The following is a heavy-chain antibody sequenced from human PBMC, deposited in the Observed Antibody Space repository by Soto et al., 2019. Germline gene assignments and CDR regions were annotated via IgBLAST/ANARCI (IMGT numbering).Heavy chain of an antibody. D-gene: IGHD3-10*01. CDR1: GFTVSSNY. J-gene: IGHJ6*03. Sequence: GGSLRLSCAASGFTVSSNYMSWVRQAPGKGLEWVSVIYSGGSTYYADSVKGRFTISRDNSKNTLDLQMNSLRAEDTAVYYCARDLLSDYYYYMDVWGKGTTVTVSS. CDR3: ARDLLSDYYYYMDV. V-gene: IGHV3-66*01. CDR2: IYSGGST.